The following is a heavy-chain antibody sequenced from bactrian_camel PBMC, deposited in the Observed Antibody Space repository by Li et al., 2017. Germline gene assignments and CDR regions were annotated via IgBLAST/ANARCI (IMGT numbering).Heavy chain of an antibody. J-gene: IGHJ6*01. CDR1: GYTYNRNC. CDR2: IATGSGNT. CDR3: VRDRTLGLGDFGY. V-gene: IGHV3S1*01. D-gene: IGHD1*01. Sequence: HVQLVESGGGSVQPGGSLRLSCAASGYTYNRNCMAWFRQAPGKEREGVARIATGSGNTYYADSVKGRFTISRDNAKNTVYLQMNALKPEDTAVYYCVRDRTLGLGDFGYWGQGTQVTVS.